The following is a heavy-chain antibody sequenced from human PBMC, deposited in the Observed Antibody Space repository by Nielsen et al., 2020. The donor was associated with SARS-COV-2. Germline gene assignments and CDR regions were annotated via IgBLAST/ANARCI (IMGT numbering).Heavy chain of an antibody. CDR2: INHSGST. CDR3: ARDSSGWYGRLYYYYYGMDV. J-gene: IGHJ6*02. V-gene: IGHV4-34*01. D-gene: IGHD6-19*01. Sequence: WIRQPPGKGLEWIGEINHSGSTNYNPSLKGRVTISVDTSKNQFSLKLSSVTAADTAVYYCARDSSGWYGRLYYYYYGMDVWGQGTTVTVSS.